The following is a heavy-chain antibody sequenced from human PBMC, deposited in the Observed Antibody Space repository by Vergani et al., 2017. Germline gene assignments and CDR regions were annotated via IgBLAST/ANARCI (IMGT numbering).Heavy chain of an antibody. J-gene: IGHJ5*02. CDR1: GFTVSSNY. CDR2: IYSGGST. CDR3: ARYFITIFGSGFDP. D-gene: IGHD3-3*01. Sequence: EVQLVESGGGLIQPGGSLRLSCAASGFTVSSNYMSWVRQAPGKGLEWVSVIYSGGSTYYADSVKGRFTISRDNSKNTLYLQMNSLRAEDTAVYYCARYFITIFGSGFDPWGQGTLVTVSS. V-gene: IGHV3-53*01.